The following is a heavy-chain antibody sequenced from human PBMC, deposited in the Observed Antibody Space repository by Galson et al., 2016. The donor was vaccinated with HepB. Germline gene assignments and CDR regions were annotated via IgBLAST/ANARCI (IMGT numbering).Heavy chain of an antibody. V-gene: IGHV3-21*01. CDR2: ISSSSSYI. D-gene: IGHD3-3*01. CDR1: GFTFSSYS. Sequence: SLRLSCAASGFTFSSYSMNWVRQAPGKGLEWVSSISSSSSYIYYADSVKGRFTISRDNAKNSPYLQMNSLRAEDTAVYYCARAETKRITIFGVDFWGQGTLVTVSS. CDR3: ARAETKRITIFGVDF. J-gene: IGHJ4*02.